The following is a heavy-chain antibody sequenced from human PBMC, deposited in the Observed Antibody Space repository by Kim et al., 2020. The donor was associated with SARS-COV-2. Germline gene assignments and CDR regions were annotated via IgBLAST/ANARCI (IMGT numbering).Heavy chain of an antibody. D-gene: IGHD3-22*01. V-gene: IGHV3-13*01. CDR3: ARTPQDSSGYYFDY. J-gene: IGHJ4*02. Sequence: PGSVKGRFTISRENAKNSLYLQMNSLRAGDTAVYYCARTPQDSSGYYFDYWGQGTLVTVSS.